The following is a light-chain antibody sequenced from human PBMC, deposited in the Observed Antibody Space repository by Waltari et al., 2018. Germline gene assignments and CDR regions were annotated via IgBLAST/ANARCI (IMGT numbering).Light chain of an antibody. J-gene: IGLJ3*02. CDR3: QTGGHGTWV. Sequence: QLVVTQLPSASAPLGASVKLTCTLSSGHSSNIVAWLQQRPEKGPRYLMKVNSDGSHIKGDDIPDRFSGSSSGAERYLTISSLQPDDEADYYCQTGGHGTWVFGGGTTLTVL. CDR2: VNSDGSH. CDR1: SGHSSNI. V-gene: IGLV4-69*01.